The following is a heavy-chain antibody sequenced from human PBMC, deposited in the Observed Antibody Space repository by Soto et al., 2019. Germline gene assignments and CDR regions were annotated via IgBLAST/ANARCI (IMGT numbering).Heavy chain of an antibody. J-gene: IGHJ4*02. CDR2: IYYSGST. Sequence: SETLSLTCTVSGGSISSGDYCWSWIRQPPGKGLEWIGYIYYSGSTYYNPSLKSRVTISVDTSKNQFSLKLSSVTAADTAVYYCARVRVDYYDSSGYYLFDYWGQGTLVTVSS. CDR1: GGSISSGDYC. D-gene: IGHD3-22*01. V-gene: IGHV4-30-4*01. CDR3: ARVRVDYYDSSGYYLFDY.